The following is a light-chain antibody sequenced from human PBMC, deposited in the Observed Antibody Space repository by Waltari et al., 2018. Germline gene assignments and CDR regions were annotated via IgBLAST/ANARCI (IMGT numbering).Light chain of an antibody. CDR1: SSDVRGYNY. V-gene: IGLV2-14*01. CDR3: SSYTSSSTVV. Sequence: QSALTQPASVSGSPRQSITISCTGTSSDVRGYNYVSWYQQHPGKAPKLMIYDVSNRPSGVSNRFSGSKSGNTASLTISGLQAEDEADYYCSSYTSSSTVVFGGGTKLTVL. CDR2: DVS. J-gene: IGLJ2*01.